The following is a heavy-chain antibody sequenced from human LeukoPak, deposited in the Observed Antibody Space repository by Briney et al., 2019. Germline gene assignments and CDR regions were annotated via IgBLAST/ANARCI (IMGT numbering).Heavy chain of an antibody. J-gene: IGHJ4*02. CDR2: ISSSSSYI. CDR1: GFTFSSYS. V-gene: IGHV3-21*01. CDR3: AREGAYYYDSSGYIPGTPDDY. Sequence: GGSLRLSCAASGFTFSSYSMNWVRQAPGKGLEWVSSISSSSSYIYYADSVTGRFTIYRDNGKNSLYLQMNRLRTKRTSVYYCAREGAYYYDSSGYIPGTPDDYWGQGTLVTVSS. D-gene: IGHD3-22*01.